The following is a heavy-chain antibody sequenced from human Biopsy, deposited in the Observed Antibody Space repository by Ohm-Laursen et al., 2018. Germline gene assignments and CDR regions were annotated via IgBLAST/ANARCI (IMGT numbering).Heavy chain of an antibody. V-gene: IGHV4-4*07. CDR2: ITPTGVT. CDR1: GGSIDFKY. Sequence: GTLSLTCTVSGGSIDFKYWTWIRQSAGKGLEWIGRITPTGVTHYNPSLESRVTMSLGTSKKLFSLKLSSVTAADTAMYYCARELMEYYDSSGYFDHWGHGTLVTVSP. CDR3: ARELMEYYDSSGYFDH. J-gene: IGHJ4*01. D-gene: IGHD3-22*01.